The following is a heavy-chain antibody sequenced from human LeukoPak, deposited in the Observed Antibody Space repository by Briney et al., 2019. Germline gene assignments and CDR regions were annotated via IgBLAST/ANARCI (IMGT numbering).Heavy chain of an antibody. CDR1: GGTFSSYA. CDR2: IIPILGIA. Sequence: ASVKVSCKASGGTFSSYAISWVRQAPGQGLEWMGRIIPILGIANYAQKFQGRVTITADKSTSTVYMELSSLRSEDTAVYYCARAAGEDYGDYGFDYWGQGTLVTVSS. J-gene: IGHJ4*02. D-gene: IGHD4-17*01. V-gene: IGHV1-69*04. CDR3: ARAAGEDYGDYGFDY.